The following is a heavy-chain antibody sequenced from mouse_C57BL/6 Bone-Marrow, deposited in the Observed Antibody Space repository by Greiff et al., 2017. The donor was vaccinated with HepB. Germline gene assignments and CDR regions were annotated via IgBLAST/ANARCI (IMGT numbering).Heavy chain of an antibody. D-gene: IGHD1-1*01. CDR1: GYTFTSYW. V-gene: IGHV1-74*01. J-gene: IGHJ4*01. Sequence: VQLQQPGAELVKPGASVKVSCKASGYTFTSYWMHWVKQRPGQGLEWIGRIHPSDSDTNYNQKFKGKATLTVDKSSSTAYMQLSSLTSEDSAVYYCASITTVVATPLYAMDYWGQGTSVTVSS. CDR2: IHPSDSDT. CDR3: ASITTVVATPLYAMDY.